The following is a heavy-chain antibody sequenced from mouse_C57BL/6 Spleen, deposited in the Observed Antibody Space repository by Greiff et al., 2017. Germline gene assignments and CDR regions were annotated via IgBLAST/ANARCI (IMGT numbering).Heavy chain of an antibody. CDR1: GFTFSSYA. D-gene: IGHD2-1*01. V-gene: IGHV5-4*01. Sequence: EVTLVESGGGLVKPGGSLKLSCAASGFTFSSYAMSWVRQTPEKRLEWVATISDGGSYTYYPDNVKGRFTISRDNAKNNLYLQMSHLKSEDTAMYYCARDSLLPAWFAYWGQGTLVTVSA. J-gene: IGHJ3*01. CDR3: ARDSLLPAWFAY. CDR2: ISDGGSYT.